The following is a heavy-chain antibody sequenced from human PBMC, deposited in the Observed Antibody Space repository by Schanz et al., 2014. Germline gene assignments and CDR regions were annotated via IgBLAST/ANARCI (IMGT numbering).Heavy chain of an antibody. CDR3: ARQFYDILTGYWVPYDFDY. CDR1: GGSISSSNYY. Sequence: QLQLQESGPGLVKPSETLSLTCTVSGGSISSSNYYWGWIRQPPGKGLEWIESIYYSGSTYYNPSIKSQVATSVDTSKNQFTQKLSSGTAADTAVYYCARQFYDILTGYWVPYDFDYWGQGTLVTVSS. V-gene: IGHV4-39*01. CDR2: IYYSGST. J-gene: IGHJ4*02. D-gene: IGHD3-9*01.